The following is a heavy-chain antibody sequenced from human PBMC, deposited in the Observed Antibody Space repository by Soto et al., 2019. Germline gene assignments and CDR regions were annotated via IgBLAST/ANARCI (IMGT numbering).Heavy chain of an antibody. J-gene: IGHJ4*02. V-gene: IGHV4-4*02. Sequence: QVQLQESGPRLVKPSGTLSLTCAVSGASISSTNWWTWVRQPPGEGLEWIGEIYHTGSTKYNPSLKRRVTISLDKSNNQSSLNLSSVTAADTAVYYCAPLPPRIVVVVLPIPTWGQGTLVTVSS. CDR1: GASISSTNW. D-gene: IGHD2-15*01. CDR2: IYHTGST. CDR3: APLPPRIVVVVLPIPT.